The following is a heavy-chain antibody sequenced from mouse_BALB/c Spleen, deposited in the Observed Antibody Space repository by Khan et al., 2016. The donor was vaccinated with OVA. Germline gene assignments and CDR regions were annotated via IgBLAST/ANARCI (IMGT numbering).Heavy chain of an antibody. CDR1: GYTFTNFG. CDR3: ARGLNYYGSWFAY. Sequence: QIQLVQSGPELKKPGETVKISCKASGYTFTNFGMNWVKQAPGKALKWMGWINTSTGEPTYADDFKGRFAFSLETSASTAYLQIHNLKNEDMATYFCARGLNYYGSWFAYWGQGTLVTVSA. V-gene: IGHV9-1*02. CDR2: INTSTGEP. D-gene: IGHD1-1*01. J-gene: IGHJ3*01.